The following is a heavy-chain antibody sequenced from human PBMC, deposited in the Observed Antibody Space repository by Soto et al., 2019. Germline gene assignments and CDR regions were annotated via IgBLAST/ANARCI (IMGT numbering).Heavy chain of an antibody. D-gene: IGHD3-10*01. J-gene: IGHJ4*02. V-gene: IGHV1-24*01. Sequence: GASVKVSCKVSGYTLTELSMHWVRQAPGKGLEWMGGFDPEDGETIYAQKFQGRVTMTEDTSTDTAYMELSSLRCEDTAVYYCATGLNYYGSGSYYNPRDYWGQGTLVTVSS. CDR2: FDPEDGET. CDR3: ATGLNYYGSGSYYNPRDY. CDR1: GYTLTELS.